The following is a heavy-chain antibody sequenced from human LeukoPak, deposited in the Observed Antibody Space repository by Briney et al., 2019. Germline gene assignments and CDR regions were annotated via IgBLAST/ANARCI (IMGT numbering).Heavy chain of an antibody. V-gene: IGHV4-38-2*02. Sequence: SETLSLTCTVSGYSISSGYYWSWIRQPPGKGLEWIGYIYHSGSTYYNPSLKSRVTISVDRSKNQFSLKLSSVTAADTAVYYCARIEGVCYSLWGQGTLVTVSS. CDR2: IYHSGST. J-gene: IGHJ4*02. D-gene: IGHD2-8*01. CDR3: ARIEGVCYSL. CDR1: GYSISSGYY.